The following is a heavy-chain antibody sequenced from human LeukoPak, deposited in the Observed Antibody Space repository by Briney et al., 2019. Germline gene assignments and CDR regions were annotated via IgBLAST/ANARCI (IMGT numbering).Heavy chain of an antibody. CDR1: GGSISSSSYY. Sequence: SETLSLTCTVSGGSISSSSYYWGWIRQPPGKGLEWIGSIYYSGSTYYNPSLKSRVTISVDTSKNQFSLKLSSVTAADTAVYYCARVKLEMAARPQRWFDPWGQGTLVTVSS. CDR3: ARVKLEMAARPQRWFDP. D-gene: IGHD6-6*01. CDR2: IYYSGST. J-gene: IGHJ5*02. V-gene: IGHV4-39*07.